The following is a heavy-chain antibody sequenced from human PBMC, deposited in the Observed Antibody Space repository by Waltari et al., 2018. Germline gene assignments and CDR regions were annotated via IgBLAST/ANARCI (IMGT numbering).Heavy chain of an antibody. Sequence: QLLESGGGLVQPGGSLRLSCAASVFTFGAFHLHWFRQAPGKGVEWVSGLSGSGATTYYADSVRGRFTVSRDNSRNTVDLQMNSLRAEDTAVYYCAKAFRGYSGSYFDIWGRGTLVAVS. CDR2: LSGSGATT. J-gene: IGHJ4*02. D-gene: IGHD5-12*01. V-gene: IGHV3-23*01. CDR1: VFTFGAFH. CDR3: AKAFRGYSGSYFDI.